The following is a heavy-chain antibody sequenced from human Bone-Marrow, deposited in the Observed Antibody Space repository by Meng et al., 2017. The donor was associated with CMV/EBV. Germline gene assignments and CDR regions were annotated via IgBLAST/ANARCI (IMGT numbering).Heavy chain of an antibody. D-gene: IGHD4-11*01. J-gene: IGHJ3*01. CDR1: GDSISTYY. Sequence: GSLRLSFTVSGDSISTYYWSWIRQPPGKGLEWIAYSYYSGSTNYSPSLKSRVTISVDTSKNLFSLKLSSVTAADTAVYYCARASGDYINAFDLWGQGIMVTVSS. CDR3: ARASGDYINAFDL. CDR2: SYYSGST. V-gene: IGHV4-59*01.